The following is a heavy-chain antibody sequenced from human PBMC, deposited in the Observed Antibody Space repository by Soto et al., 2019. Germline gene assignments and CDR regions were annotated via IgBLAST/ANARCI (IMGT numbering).Heavy chain of an antibody. Sequence: ASVKVSCKASGYTFTSYGISWVRQAPGQGLEWMGWISAYNGNTNYAQKLQGRVTMTTDTSTSTAYMELRSLRSDDTAVYYCARVVGYDILTGYYNYYYYYMDVWGKGTTVTVSS. J-gene: IGHJ6*03. CDR2: ISAYNGNT. V-gene: IGHV1-18*01. D-gene: IGHD3-9*01. CDR3: ARVVGYDILTGYYNYYYYYMDV. CDR1: GYTFTSYG.